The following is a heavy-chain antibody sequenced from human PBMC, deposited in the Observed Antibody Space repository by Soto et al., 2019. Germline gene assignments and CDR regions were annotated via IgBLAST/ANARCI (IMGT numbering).Heavy chain of an antibody. J-gene: IGHJ4*02. CDR3: TTAAIHGSGTGAFDF. CDR1: GFTFSNAW. Sequence: EVQLVESGGGLVKPGGSLRLSCAASGFTFSNAWMSWVRQAPGKGLEWVGRIKSKTDGGTTDYAAPVKGRFTISRDDSKNTLYLQMNSLKTEDTAVYYCTTAAIHGSGTGAFDFWGQRTLVTVSS. V-gene: IGHV3-15*01. CDR2: IKSKTDGGTT. D-gene: IGHD3-10*01.